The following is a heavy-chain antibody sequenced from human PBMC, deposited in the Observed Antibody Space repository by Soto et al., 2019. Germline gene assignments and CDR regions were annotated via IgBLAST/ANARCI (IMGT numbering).Heavy chain of an antibody. CDR3: ARTTAVPNSLRSRYFFDY. Sequence: PSESLSPTCSVSGGSVSDKTYYWRWIRQPPGKRLEWIGYAYYSGTTNYNPSLKSRVTISVDLSKNQFSLRLSSVTTADTALYYWARTTAVPNSLRSRYFFDYWGQGTLVTVSS. J-gene: IGHJ4*02. D-gene: IGHD4-17*01. V-gene: IGHV4-61*01. CDR1: GGSVSDKTYY. CDR2: AYYSGTT.